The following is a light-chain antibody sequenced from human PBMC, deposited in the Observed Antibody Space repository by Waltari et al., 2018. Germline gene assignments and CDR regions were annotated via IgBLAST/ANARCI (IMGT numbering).Light chain of an antibody. CDR3: MQGTHWPPIT. V-gene: IGKV2-30*02. J-gene: IGKJ5*01. Sequence: DVVMTQSPLSLPVTLGQPASISCRSSQSLLHSDGNTYLNWFLQRPGQSPRRLIYKVSTRDAGVPDRLSGSGSGTDFTLKISRVEAEDVGIYYCMQGTHWPPITFGQGTRLEIK. CDR2: KVS. CDR1: QSLLHSDGNTY.